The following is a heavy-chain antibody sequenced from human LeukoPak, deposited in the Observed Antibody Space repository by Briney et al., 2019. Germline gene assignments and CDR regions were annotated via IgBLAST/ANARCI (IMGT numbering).Heavy chain of an antibody. D-gene: IGHD3-22*01. CDR2: MSSGSTI. Sequence: GGSLRLSCTASDFTFSSYEMNWVRQAPGKGLEWVAYMSSGSTIHYADSVKGRFTISRDNAERSLYLQMNSLRAEDTAVYYCARVGVLYYYDSTGYYYWGQGTLVTVSS. V-gene: IGHV3-48*03. CDR3: ARVGVLYYYDSTGYYY. CDR1: DFTFSSYE. J-gene: IGHJ4*02.